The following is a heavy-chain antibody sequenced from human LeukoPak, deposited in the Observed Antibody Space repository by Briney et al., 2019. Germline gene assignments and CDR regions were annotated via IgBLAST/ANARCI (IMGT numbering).Heavy chain of an antibody. Sequence: SETLSLTCAVYGGSFSGYYWSWIRQPPGKGLEWIGEINHSGSTNYNPSLKSRVTISVDTSKNQFSLKLSSVTAADTAAYYCARGPTADARPEYYFDYWGQGTLVTVSS. CDR1: GGSFSGYY. D-gene: IGHD1-1*01. J-gene: IGHJ4*02. CDR3: ARGPTADARPEYYFDY. CDR2: INHSGST. V-gene: IGHV4-34*01.